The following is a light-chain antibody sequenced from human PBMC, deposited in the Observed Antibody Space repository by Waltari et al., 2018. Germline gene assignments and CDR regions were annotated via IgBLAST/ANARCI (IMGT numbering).Light chain of an antibody. CDR2: LNR. J-gene: IGLJ1*01. CDR1: SSNIGAGYD. Sequence: QSVLTQPPSVSGAPGQRVTISCTGSSSNIGAGYDVQWYQQLTRTAPKLLIFLNRDWPVRDPDRFSGSKSCTSASLAITGLQADDEADYYCQSYDSSLSRYVFGTGTKVTVL. V-gene: IGLV1-40*01. CDR3: QSYDSSLSRYV.